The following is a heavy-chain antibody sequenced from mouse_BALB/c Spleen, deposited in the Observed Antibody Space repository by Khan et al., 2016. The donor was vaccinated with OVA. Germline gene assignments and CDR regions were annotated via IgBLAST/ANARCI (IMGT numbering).Heavy chain of an antibody. CDR2: ISYSGST. CDR1: GYSITSNYA. V-gene: IGHV3-2*02. J-gene: IGHJ2*02. CDR3: ARGNYYGYYFDY. D-gene: IGHD1-1*01. Sequence: KLLESGPGLVKPSQSLSLTCTVTGYSITSNYAWNGIRQFPGNKLEWMGYISYSGSTTYNQSLKSRIAITRDTSKNQFFLQLKAVTTEDTATYYCARGNYYGYYFDYWGQGTSLTVSS.